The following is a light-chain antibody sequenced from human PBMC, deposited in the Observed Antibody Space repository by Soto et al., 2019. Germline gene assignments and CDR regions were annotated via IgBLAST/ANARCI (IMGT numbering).Light chain of an antibody. V-gene: IGLV1-44*01. CDR1: SSNIGSNT. J-gene: IGLJ1*01. CDR3: AAWDDSLNAL. CDR2: SNN. Sequence: SVLTQPPSASGTPGQMVTISCSGSSSNIGSNTVNWYQQLPGTAPKLLIYSNNQRPSGVPDRFSGSKSGTSASLAISGLQSEDEADYYCAAWDDSLNALFGTGTKVTVL.